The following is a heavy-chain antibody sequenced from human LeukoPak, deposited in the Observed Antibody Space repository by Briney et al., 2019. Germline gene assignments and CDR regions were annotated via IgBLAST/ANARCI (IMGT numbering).Heavy chain of an antibody. Sequence: GGSLRLSCAASGFTFSSYSMNWVRQAPGKGLEWVSYISSSSSTIYYADSVKDRFTISRDNAKNSLYLQMNSLRAEDTAVYYCARDGLSGYFDYWGQGTLVTVSS. J-gene: IGHJ4*02. CDR3: ARDGLSGYFDY. D-gene: IGHD3-10*01. CDR2: ISSSSSTI. V-gene: IGHV3-48*01. CDR1: GFTFSSYS.